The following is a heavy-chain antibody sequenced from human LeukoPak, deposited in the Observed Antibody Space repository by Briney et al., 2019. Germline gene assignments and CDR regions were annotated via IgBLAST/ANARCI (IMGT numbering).Heavy chain of an antibody. D-gene: IGHD3-22*01. CDR1: GFTFGDYA. CDR3: CSVRDSSAYYHSGVDY. Sequence: GGSLTLSCTTSGFTFGDYAMSWVRQAPGKGLEWVGFIRSKAYRGTEQYAASVKGRFTISRDDSKSITYLQTNSLETEDTAVYYCCSVRDSSAYYHSGVDYWGQGTLVTVSS. V-gene: IGHV3-49*04. CDR2: IRSKAYRGTE. J-gene: IGHJ4*02.